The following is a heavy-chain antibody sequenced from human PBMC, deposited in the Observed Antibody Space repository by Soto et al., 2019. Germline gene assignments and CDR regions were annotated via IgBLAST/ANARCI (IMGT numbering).Heavy chain of an antibody. Sequence: QVQLVQSGAEVKKPGSSVKVSCKASGGTFSSYAISWVRQAPGQGLEWMGGIIPIFGTANYVPKCQGRGTITADESTRTVYLEQSSLRSEYTAAYYCPTELAPVGPYFGPGGRLVGSQGTTVAV. CDR2: IIPIFGTA. D-gene: IGHD6-6*01. J-gene: IGHJ6*02. CDR3: PTELAPVGPYFGPGGRLV. V-gene: IGHV1-69*12. CDR1: GGTFSSYA.